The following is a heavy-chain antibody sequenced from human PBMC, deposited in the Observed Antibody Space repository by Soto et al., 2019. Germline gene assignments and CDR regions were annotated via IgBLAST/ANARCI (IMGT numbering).Heavy chain of an antibody. V-gene: IGHV1-18*01. J-gene: IGHJ4*02. CDR1: GYTFTSYG. Sequence: ASVKVSCKASGYTFTSYGISWVRQAPGQGLEWMGWISAYNGNTNYAQKLQGRVTMTTDTSTSTAYMELRSLRSDDTAVYYCARDLWGVVVVAATFIDYWGQGTLVTVSS. CDR3: ARDLWGVVVVAATFIDY. CDR2: ISAYNGNT. D-gene: IGHD2-15*01.